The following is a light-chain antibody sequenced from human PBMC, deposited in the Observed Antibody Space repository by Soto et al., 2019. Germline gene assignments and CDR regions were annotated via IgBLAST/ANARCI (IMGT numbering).Light chain of an antibody. CDR1: SSVVGDYNY. J-gene: IGLJ1*01. CDR2: DVS. CDR3: SSYTSSSTLV. V-gene: IGLV2-14*01. Sequence: SAPNQPASVSWSPGQSITLSRTGTSSVVGDYNYVSWYQQQPGKAPKVMIYDVSNRPSGVSNRFSGSKSGNTASLTISGLQAEDEADYYCSSYTSSSTLVFGTGTKVTVL.